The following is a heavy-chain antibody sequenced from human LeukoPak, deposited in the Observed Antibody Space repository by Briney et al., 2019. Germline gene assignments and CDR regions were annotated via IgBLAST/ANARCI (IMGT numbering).Heavy chain of an antibody. J-gene: IGHJ3*02. V-gene: IGHV3-64*01. D-gene: IGHD7-27*01. CDR2: ISSNRGST. Sequence: SGGSLRLSCAASGFTFSSYAMHWVRQAPGKGLEYVSAISSNRGSTYYANSVKGRFTISRDNSKNTLYLQMGSLRAEDMAVYYCAREGPELGNAFDIWGQGTMVTVSS. CDR1: GFTFSSYA. CDR3: AREGPELGNAFDI.